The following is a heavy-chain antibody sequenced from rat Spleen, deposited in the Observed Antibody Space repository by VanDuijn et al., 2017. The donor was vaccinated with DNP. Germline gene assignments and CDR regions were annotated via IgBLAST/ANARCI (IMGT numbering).Heavy chain of an antibody. Sequence: EVQLQESGPGLVKPSQSLSLTCSVTGYSLTSSFRWNWIRKFPGNKLEWMGYINSAGSTHYNPSLKSRISITRDTSKNQFFLQLSSVTTEDTATYYCARWNIGTSTLDYWGQGVMVTVSS. CDR2: INSAGST. J-gene: IGHJ2*01. V-gene: IGHV3-3*01. D-gene: IGHD1-5*01. CDR1: GYSLTSSFR. CDR3: ARWNIGTSTLDY.